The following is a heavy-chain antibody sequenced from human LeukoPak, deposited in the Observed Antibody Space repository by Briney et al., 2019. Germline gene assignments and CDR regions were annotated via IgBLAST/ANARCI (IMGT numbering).Heavy chain of an antibody. CDR1: GYTFTSYD. Sequence: GASVKVSCKASGYTFTSYDINWVRQATGQGLEWMGWMNPNSGNTGYAQKFQGRVTMTRNTSISTAYMELSSLRSEDTAVYYCARGSYGSGSYRRYYYYGMDVWGQGTTVTVSS. D-gene: IGHD3-10*01. J-gene: IGHJ6*02. V-gene: IGHV1-8*01. CDR2: MNPNSGNT. CDR3: ARGSYGSGSYRRYYYYGMDV.